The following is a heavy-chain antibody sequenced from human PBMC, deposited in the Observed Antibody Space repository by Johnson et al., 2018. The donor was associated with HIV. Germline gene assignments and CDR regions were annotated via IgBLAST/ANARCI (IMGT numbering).Heavy chain of an antibody. J-gene: IGHJ3*02. CDR1: GFTFDDYG. CDR3: ARDVGLWFGELRSGDAVDI. Sequence: VQLVESGGGVVRPGGSLRLSCAASGFTFDDYGVSWVRQAPGKGLEWVSGINWNGGSTGYADSVKGRFTISRDNAKKSLYLQMKSLRDEDTALYYCARDVGLWFGELRSGDAVDIWGQGTMVTVSS. CDR2: INWNGGST. D-gene: IGHD3-10*01. V-gene: IGHV3-20*04.